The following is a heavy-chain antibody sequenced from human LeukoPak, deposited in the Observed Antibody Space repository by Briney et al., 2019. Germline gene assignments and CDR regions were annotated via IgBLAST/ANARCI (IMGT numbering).Heavy chain of an antibody. CDR1: GTSISSGAYS. V-gene: IGHV4-31*03. D-gene: IGHD3-9*01. CDR2: IYYSGNT. J-gene: IGHJ5*02. Sequence: PSQTLSLTCTVSGTSISSGAYSWSWVRQHPGKGLEWIAYIYYSGNTYYNPSLKRRVTISVDTSKNQFSLKLSSVTAADTAVYYCASFILTGSINWFDPWGQGTLVTVSS. CDR3: ASFILTGSINWFDP.